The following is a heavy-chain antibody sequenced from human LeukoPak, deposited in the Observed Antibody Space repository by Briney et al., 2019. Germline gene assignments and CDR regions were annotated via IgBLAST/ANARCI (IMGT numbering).Heavy chain of an antibody. Sequence: GGSLRLSCVASGFTFGKYWMRWVRQAPGKGLEWVANIKQDGSEKNYVDSVKGRFTISRDNAKNSLYLQMNSLRAEDTAVYYCASGLELDYWGQGTLVTVSS. CDR1: GFTFGKYW. CDR2: IKQDGSEK. J-gene: IGHJ4*02. V-gene: IGHV3-7*03. CDR3: ASGLELDY.